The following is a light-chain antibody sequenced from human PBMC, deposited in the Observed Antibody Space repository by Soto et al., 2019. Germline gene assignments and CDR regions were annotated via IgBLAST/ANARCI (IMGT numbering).Light chain of an antibody. CDR1: QSVSNNY. CDR2: GAS. V-gene: IGKV3-20*01. Sequence: ETVLTQSPATLSVSQGERATLTCRASQSVSNNYLAWYQQKPGQAPRLLIYGASNRATGIPDRFSGSGSGTDFTLAISRLEPEDFAVYYCQQYGSSGTFGQGTKVDIK. J-gene: IGKJ1*01. CDR3: QQYGSSGT.